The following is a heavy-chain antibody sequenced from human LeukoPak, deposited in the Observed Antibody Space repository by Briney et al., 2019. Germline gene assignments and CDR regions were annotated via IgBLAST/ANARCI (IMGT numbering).Heavy chain of an antibody. J-gene: IGHJ6*02. D-gene: IGHD3-10*01. CDR2: IIPILSIA. Sequence: ASVKVSCKASGGTFSSYAISWVRQAPGQGLEWMGRIIPILSIANYAQKFQGRVTITADKSTSTAYMELSSLRSEDTAVYYCARDAGRLLWFGDYYYGMDVWGQGTTVTVSS. CDR1: GGTFSSYA. V-gene: IGHV1-69*04. CDR3: ARDAGRLLWFGDYYYGMDV.